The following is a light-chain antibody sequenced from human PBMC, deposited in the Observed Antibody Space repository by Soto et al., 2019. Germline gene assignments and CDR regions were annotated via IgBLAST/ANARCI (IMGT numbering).Light chain of an antibody. CDR3: QQYNDWPPIFT. V-gene: IGKV3-15*01. Sequence: EIVMTQSPATLSVSPGDRATLSCRASESVSRNLAWYQQKPGQAPRLLIFGASTRANGIPARFSGSGSGTEFTLTISSLQSEDFAIYYCQQYNDWPPIFTFGPGTKVDI. J-gene: IGKJ3*01. CDR2: GAS. CDR1: ESVSRN.